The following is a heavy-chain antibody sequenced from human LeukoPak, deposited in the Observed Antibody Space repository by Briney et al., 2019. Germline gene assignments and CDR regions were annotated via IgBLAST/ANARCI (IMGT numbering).Heavy chain of an antibody. CDR1: GGTFSSYA. J-gene: IGHJ6*02. V-gene: IGHV1-69*13. Sequence: ASVKVSCKASGGTFSSYAISWVRQAPGQGLEWMGGIIPIFGTANYAQKFQGRVTITADESTSTAYMELSSLRSEDTAVYYCARDDLPDGDYVGGFYYYYGTDVWGQGTTVTVSS. D-gene: IGHD4-17*01. CDR2: IIPIFGTA. CDR3: ARDDLPDGDYVGGFYYYYGTDV.